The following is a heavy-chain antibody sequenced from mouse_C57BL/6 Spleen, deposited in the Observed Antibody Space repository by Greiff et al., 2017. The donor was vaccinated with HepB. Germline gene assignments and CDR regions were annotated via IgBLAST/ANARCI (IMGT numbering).Heavy chain of an antibody. CDR2: IDPSDSET. Sequence: QVQLQQPGAELVRPGSSVKLSCKASGYTFTSYWMHWVKQRPIQGLEWIGNIDPSDSETHYNQKFKDKATLTVDKSSSTAYMQLSSLTSEDSAVYYWARPYGSIYWYFDVWGTGTTVTVSS. V-gene: IGHV1-52*01. CDR3: ARPYGSIYWYFDV. CDR1: GYTFTSYW. J-gene: IGHJ1*03. D-gene: IGHD1-1*01.